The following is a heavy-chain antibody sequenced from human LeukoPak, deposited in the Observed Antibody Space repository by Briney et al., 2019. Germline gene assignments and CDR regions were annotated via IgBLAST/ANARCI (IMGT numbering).Heavy chain of an antibody. CDR1: GGSISSYY. CDR2: IYYSGST. V-gene: IGHV4-59*01. J-gene: IGHJ4*02. CDR3: ARVATVVTPDTFFDY. D-gene: IGHD4-23*01. Sequence: SETLSLTCTVSGGSISSYYWSWIRQPPGKGLEWIGYIYYSGSTNYNPSLKSRATISVDTSKNQFSLKLSSVTAADTAVYYCARVATVVTPDTFFDYWGQGTLVTVSS.